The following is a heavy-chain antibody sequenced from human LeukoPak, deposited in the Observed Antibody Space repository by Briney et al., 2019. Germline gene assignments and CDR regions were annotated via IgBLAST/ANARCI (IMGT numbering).Heavy chain of an antibody. Sequence: PGGSLRLSCAASGFTFSSYWMSWVRQAPGKGLEWVANIKQDGSEKYYVDSVKGRFTISRDNAENSLYLQMNSLRAEDTAVYYCARVGWPAYEGATTFDYWGQGTLVTVSS. CDR1: GFTFSSYW. J-gene: IGHJ4*02. V-gene: IGHV3-7*01. CDR2: IKQDGSEK. D-gene: IGHD1-26*01. CDR3: ARVGWPAYEGATTFDY.